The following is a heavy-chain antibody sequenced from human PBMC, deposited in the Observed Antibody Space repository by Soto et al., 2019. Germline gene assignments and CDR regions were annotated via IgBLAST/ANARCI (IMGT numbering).Heavy chain of an antibody. D-gene: IGHD3-10*01. Sequence: ASVKVSCKASGGTFSSYAISWVRQAPGQGLEWMGGIIPIFGTANYAQKFQGRVTITADESTSTAYMELSSLRSEDTAVYYCARELSSRKRYYYYYYGMDVWGQGTTVTVSS. V-gene: IGHV1-69*13. J-gene: IGHJ6*02. CDR3: ARELSSRKRYYYYYYGMDV. CDR2: IIPIFGTA. CDR1: GGTFSSYA.